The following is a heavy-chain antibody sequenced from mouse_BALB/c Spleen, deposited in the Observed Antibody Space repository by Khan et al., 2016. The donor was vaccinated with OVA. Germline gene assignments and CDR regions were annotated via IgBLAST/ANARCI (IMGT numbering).Heavy chain of an antibody. J-gene: IGHJ2*01. V-gene: IGHV3-2*02. CDR3: ESGRLFLPYPDYFEY. CDR1: GYSITSDYA. Sequence: VQLKESGPGLLKPSQSLSLTCTVTGYSITSDYAWNWIRQFPGNKLVWMAYIGYSGSTTYNPSLRSRISITRDTSKNQFFLQLTSVTTEDTATYYCESGRLFLPYPDYFEYWGQGTTLTVSS. D-gene: IGHD1-1*01. CDR2: IGYSGST.